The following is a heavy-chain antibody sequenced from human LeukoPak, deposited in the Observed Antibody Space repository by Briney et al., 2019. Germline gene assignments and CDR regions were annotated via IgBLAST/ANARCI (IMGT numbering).Heavy chain of an antibody. CDR1: GFTFSDYY. CDR2: ISSSSSYT. V-gene: IGHV3-11*06. CDR3: ARGAYYYED. Sequence: GGSLRLSCAASGFTFSDYYMSWIRQAPGKGLEWVSYISSSSSYTNYADSVKVRFTISRDNAKNSLYLQMNSLRAEDTAVYYCARGAYYYEDWGQGTLVTVSS. J-gene: IGHJ4*02. D-gene: IGHD3-22*01.